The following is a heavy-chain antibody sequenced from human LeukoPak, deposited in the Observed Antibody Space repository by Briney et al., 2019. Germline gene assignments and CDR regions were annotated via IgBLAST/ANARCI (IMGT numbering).Heavy chain of an antibody. CDR3: AKVPGLRHAFDI. CDR1: GFTFSSYG. CDR2: ISYDGSNK. J-gene: IGHJ3*02. Sequence: PGGSLRLSCAASGFTFSSYGMHWVRQAPGKGLEWVAVISYDGSNKYYAVSVKGRFTLSRDNSKNTLYLQMNRLRAEDTAVYYCAKVPGLRHAFDIWGQGTMVTVSS. V-gene: IGHV3-30*18.